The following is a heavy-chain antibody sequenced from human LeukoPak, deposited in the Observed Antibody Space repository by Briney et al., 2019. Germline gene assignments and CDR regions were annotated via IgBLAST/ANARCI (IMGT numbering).Heavy chain of an antibody. CDR1: GGSISSHY. Sequence: SETLSLTCTVSGGSISSHYGSWIRQPPGKGLEWIGYIYYSGSTNYNPSLKSRVTISVDTSKNQFSLKLSSVTAADTAVYYCARVPDDCSSTSCYSDWFDPWGQGTLVTVSS. J-gene: IGHJ5*02. CDR3: ARVPDDCSSTSCYSDWFDP. D-gene: IGHD2-2*01. CDR2: IYYSGST. V-gene: IGHV4-59*11.